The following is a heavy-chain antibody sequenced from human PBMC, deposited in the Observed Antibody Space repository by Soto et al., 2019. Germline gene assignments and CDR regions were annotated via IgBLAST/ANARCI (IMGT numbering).Heavy chain of an antibody. CDR3: AKDRVVFDY. V-gene: IGHV3-23*01. D-gene: IGHD2-15*01. CDR2: ISGSGGPT. Sequence: EVQLLESGGGLVQPGESLRLSCVASGLIFSSYAMSWVRQAPGKGLEWVSAISGSGGPTFYADSVKGRFTISRDNAKNTLDLQMNSLRAEDTAVYYCAKDRVVFDYWGQGTLVTVSS. J-gene: IGHJ4*02. CDR1: GLIFSSYA.